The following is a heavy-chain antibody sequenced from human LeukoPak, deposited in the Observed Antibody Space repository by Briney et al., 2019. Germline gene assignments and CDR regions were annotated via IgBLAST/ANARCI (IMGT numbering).Heavy chain of an antibody. J-gene: IGHJ4*02. V-gene: IGHV4-31*03. CDR2: IYYSGST. CDR1: GGSISSGGYY. Sequence: RPSQTLSLTCTVSGGSISSGGYYWSWIRQHPGKGLEWIGYIYYSGSTYYNPSLKSRVTISVDTSKNQFSLKLSSVTAADTAVYYCAREGKKKRGYSYGLIDYWGQGTLVTVSS. CDR3: AREGKKKRGYSYGLIDY. D-gene: IGHD5-18*01.